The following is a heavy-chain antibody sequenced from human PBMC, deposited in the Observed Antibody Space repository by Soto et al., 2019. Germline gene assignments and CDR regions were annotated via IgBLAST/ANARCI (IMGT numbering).Heavy chain of an antibody. D-gene: IGHD6-19*01. CDR1: GGTFSSYA. CDR2: IIPIFGTA. J-gene: IGHJ6*02. V-gene: IGHV1-69*12. CDR3: AREYSSGWSPPGLYGMDV. Sequence: QVQLVQSGAEVKKPGSSVKVSCKASGGTFSSYAISWVRQAPGQGLEWMGGIIPIFGTANYAQKFQGRVTITADESTSTAYMELSSLRSEDTAEYYCAREYSSGWSPPGLYGMDVWGQGTTVTVSS.